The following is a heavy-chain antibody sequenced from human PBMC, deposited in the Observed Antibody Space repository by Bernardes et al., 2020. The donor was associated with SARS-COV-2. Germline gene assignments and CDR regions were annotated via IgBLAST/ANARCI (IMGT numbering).Heavy chain of an antibody. CDR2: IHHTGTT. CDR3: AREWSSFDH. V-gene: IGHV4-59*01. Sequence: SNTLYLTCTVSGGSISVYYWSWIRQRPGKGLEWIGYIHHTGTTSYNPSLESRVAISVDTSKNQLSLRLNSVTAADTAVYYCAREWSSFDHWGQGTLVTVSS. CDR1: GGSISVYY. D-gene: IGHD1-26*01. J-gene: IGHJ4*02.